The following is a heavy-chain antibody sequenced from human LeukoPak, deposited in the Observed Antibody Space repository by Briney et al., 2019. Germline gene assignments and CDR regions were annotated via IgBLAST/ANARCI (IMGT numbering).Heavy chain of an antibody. Sequence: VASVKASCKASGYTFTGYYMHWVRQAPGQGLEWMGWISPNNGGANFAQKFQGRVTMTRDTSISTAYMELSSLTSDDTAVYYCARDQATTVTSYYYYGMDVWGQGTTVTVSS. D-gene: IGHD4-17*01. CDR3: ARDQATTVTSYYYYGMDV. V-gene: IGHV1-2*02. CDR2: ISPNNGGA. J-gene: IGHJ6*02. CDR1: GYTFTGYY.